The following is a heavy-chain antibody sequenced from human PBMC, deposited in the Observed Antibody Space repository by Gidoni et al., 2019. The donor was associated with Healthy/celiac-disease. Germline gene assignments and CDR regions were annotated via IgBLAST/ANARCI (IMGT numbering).Heavy chain of an antibody. CDR3: ATSYGYERGAFDI. CDR2: IRCSGGST. CDR1: GFTFSSYA. Sequence: EVQLLESGGGLVQPGGSLRLSCAASGFTFSSYAMCWVRQAPGKGLGWVSAIRCSGGSTYYADSLKGRFTISRDNSKNTLYLQMNSLRAEDTAVYYWATSYGYERGAFDIWGQGTMVTVSS. V-gene: IGHV3-23*01. J-gene: IGHJ3*02. D-gene: IGHD5-18*01.